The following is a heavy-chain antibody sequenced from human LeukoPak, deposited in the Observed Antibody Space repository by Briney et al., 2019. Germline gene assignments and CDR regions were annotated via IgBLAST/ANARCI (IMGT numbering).Heavy chain of an antibody. Sequence: GGSLRLSCAASGFTFNTYSMNWVRQAPGKGLEWVSSISSSSSYIYYADSVKGRFTISRDNAKNSLYLQMNSLRAEDTAVYYCARAYSETYGLGYYYMDVWGKGTTVTISS. CDR3: ARAYSETYGLGYYYMDV. CDR1: GFTFNTYS. V-gene: IGHV3-21*01. CDR2: ISSSSSYI. J-gene: IGHJ6*03. D-gene: IGHD1-26*01.